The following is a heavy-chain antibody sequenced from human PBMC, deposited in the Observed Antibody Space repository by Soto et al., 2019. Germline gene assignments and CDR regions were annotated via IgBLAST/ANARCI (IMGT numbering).Heavy chain of an antibody. J-gene: IGHJ5*02. CDR1: GGSISSYY. CDR3: AGWGLRYFDWLLPP. V-gene: IGHV4-59*08. D-gene: IGHD3-9*01. CDR2: IYYSGST. Sequence: SETLSLTCTVSGGSISSYYWSWIRQPPGKGLEWIGYIYYSGSTNYNPSLKSRVTISVDTSKNQFSLKLSSVTAADTAVYYCAGWGLRYFDWLLPPWAQGTLVTVSS.